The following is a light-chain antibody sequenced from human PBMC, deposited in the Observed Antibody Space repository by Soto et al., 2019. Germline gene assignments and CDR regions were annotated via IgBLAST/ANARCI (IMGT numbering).Light chain of an antibody. Sequence: EIVLTQSPATLSLSPGERATLSCRASQSVSSYLAWYQQKPGQAPRLLIYDASNRATGIPARFSGSGSGTDFTLTISSLEPEDFAVYYCQQRSNWPPWTFGPGTKVESK. J-gene: IGKJ1*01. CDR1: QSVSSY. CDR3: QQRSNWPPWT. CDR2: DAS. V-gene: IGKV3-11*01.